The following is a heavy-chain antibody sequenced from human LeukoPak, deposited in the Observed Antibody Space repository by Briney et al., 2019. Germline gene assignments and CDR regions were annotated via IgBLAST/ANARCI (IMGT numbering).Heavy chain of an antibody. CDR2: IYSGGST. V-gene: IGHV3-53*01. Sequence: PGGSLRLSCAASGFTVSSNYMSWVRQAPGKGLEWVSVIYSGGSTYYADSVKGRFTISRDNSKNTLYLQMNSLRAEDTAVYYCVRDGPIPYSGSLDYWGQGTLVTVSS. CDR3: VRDGPIPYSGSLDY. CDR1: GFTVSSNY. J-gene: IGHJ4*02. D-gene: IGHD1-26*01.